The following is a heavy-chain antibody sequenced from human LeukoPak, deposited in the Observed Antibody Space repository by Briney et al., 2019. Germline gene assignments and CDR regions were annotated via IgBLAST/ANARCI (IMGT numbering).Heavy chain of an antibody. CDR1: GGPITSYY. V-gene: IGHV4-59*08. J-gene: IGHJ4*02. CDR3: ARHGGYSNGYARYFDY. CDR2: ISYSGST. D-gene: IGHD5-18*01. Sequence: SETLSLTCTVSGGPITSYYWSWIRQPPGKGLEWIGYISYSGSTNYNPSLKSRVTISVDTSKNQFSLKLSSVTAADTAVYYCARHGGYSNGYARYFDYWGQGTLVTVSS.